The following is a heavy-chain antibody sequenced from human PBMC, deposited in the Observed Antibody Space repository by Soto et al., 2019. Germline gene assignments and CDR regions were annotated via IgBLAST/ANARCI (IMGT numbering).Heavy chain of an antibody. CDR1: GGSISSGGYY. CDR2: IYYSGST. CDR3: ARFDPRGYGMDV. Sequence: QVQLQESGPGLVRPSQTLSLTCTVSGGSISSGGYYWSWIRQHPGKGLEWIGYIYYSGSTYYNPSLKSRVTISVETSKNQFSLKLSSVTAADTAVYYCARFDPRGYGMDVWGQGTTVTVSS. D-gene: IGHD3-9*01. V-gene: IGHV4-31*03. J-gene: IGHJ6*02.